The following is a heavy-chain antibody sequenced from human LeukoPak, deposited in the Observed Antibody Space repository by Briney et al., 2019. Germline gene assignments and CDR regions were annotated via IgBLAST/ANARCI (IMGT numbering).Heavy chain of an antibody. D-gene: IGHD6-6*01. J-gene: IGHJ6*03. Sequence: ASVKVSCKASGYTFTGYYMHWVRQAPGQGLEWMGWINPNSGGTNYAQKFQGRVTTTRDTSISTAYMELSRLRSDDTAIYYCARDFSSSSTVYYYYYMDVWGKGTTVTVSS. CDR1: GYTFTGYY. CDR2: INPNSGGT. V-gene: IGHV1-2*02. CDR3: ARDFSSSSTVYYYYYMDV.